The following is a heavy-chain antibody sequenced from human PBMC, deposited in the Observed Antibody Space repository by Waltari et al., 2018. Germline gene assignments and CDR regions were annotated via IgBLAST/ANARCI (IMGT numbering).Heavy chain of an antibody. J-gene: IGHJ4*02. CDR2: IYHSGST. CDR3: ARHSQTSSSSPLDY. Sequence: QVQLQESGPGLVKPSETLSLTCAISGYSISSGYYWGWIRQPPGKGLEWIGSIYHSGSTYDNPALKSRVTISVDTSKNQFSLKLSSVTAADTAVYYCARHSQTSSSSPLDYWGQGTLVTVSS. V-gene: IGHV4-38-2*01. CDR1: GYSISSGYY. D-gene: IGHD6-13*01.